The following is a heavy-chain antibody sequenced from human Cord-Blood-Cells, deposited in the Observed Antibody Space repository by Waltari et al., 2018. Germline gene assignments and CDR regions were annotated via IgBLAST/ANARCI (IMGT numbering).Heavy chain of an antibody. CDR3: AIILTGDFDAFDI. CDR1: GYTFTGYY. J-gene: IGHJ3*02. CDR2: NNPNRGGT. V-gene: IGHV1-2*02. D-gene: IGHD7-27*01. Sequence: QVQLVQSGAEVKKPGASVKVSCKASGYTFTGYYMHWVRQAPGQGLEWMGWNNPNRGGTNYAQKFQGRVTMTRDTSISTAYMELSRLRSDDTAVYYCAIILTGDFDAFDIWGQGTMVTVSS.